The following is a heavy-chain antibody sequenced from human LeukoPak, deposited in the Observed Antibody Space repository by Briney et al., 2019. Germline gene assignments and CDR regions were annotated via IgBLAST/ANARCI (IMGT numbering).Heavy chain of an antibody. CDR2: IIPILGIA. CDR1: GGTFSSYA. Sequence: AASVKVSCKASGGTFSSYAISWVRQAPGQGLEWMGRIIPILGIANYAQKFQGRVTITADKSTSTAYMELSSLRSEDTAVYYCARVPSPSLYGYNWFDPWGQGTLVTVSS. D-gene: IGHD4-17*01. CDR3: ARVPSPSLYGYNWFDP. J-gene: IGHJ5*02. V-gene: IGHV1-69*04.